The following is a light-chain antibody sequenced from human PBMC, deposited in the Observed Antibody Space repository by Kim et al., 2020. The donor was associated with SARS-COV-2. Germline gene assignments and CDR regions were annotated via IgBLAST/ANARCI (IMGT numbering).Light chain of an antibody. Sequence: GDRVIITCRAIQSFSSWLAWYQQKPGKVPKLLIYKTSILESGVPSRFSGSGSGTEFTLTISSLQPDDFATYYCQQYNNFPITFGQGTRLEIK. CDR2: KTS. V-gene: IGKV1-5*03. CDR1: QSFSSW. CDR3: QQYNNFPIT. J-gene: IGKJ5*01.